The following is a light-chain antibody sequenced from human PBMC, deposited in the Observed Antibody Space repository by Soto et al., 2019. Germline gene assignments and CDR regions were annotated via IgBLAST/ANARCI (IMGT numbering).Light chain of an antibody. CDR3: QQYNSYLLT. CDR1: QSISRS. CDR2: DAS. Sequence: IQMTQCPSTLSSSVGYRVTITCRASQSISRSLSWYQQKPEKAPNLMIYDASSLESGVPSRLSGSGFGTEFTLTISSLQPDDFATYYCQQYNSYLLTFGPGTKVAIK. V-gene: IGKV1-5*01. J-gene: IGKJ3*01.